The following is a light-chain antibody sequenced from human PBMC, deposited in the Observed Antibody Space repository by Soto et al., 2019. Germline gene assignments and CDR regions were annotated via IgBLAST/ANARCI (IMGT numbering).Light chain of an antibody. V-gene: IGLV1-51*01. CDR3: GSWDSSLSAYV. CDR2: DDN. J-gene: IGLJ1*01. CDR1: SSNIGGNS. Sequence: QSVLTQSPSVSAAPGQKVTISCSGSSSNIGGNSVSWYQQLPGTAPKLLIYDDNKRPSGIPDRFSGSKSGTSATLGITGFQTGDGADYYCGSWDSSLSAYVFGTGTKVTVL.